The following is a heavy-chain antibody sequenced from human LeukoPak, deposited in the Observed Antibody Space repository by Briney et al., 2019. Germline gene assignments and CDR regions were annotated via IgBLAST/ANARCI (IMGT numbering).Heavy chain of an antibody. CDR3: AKDQIAGDSSGWIFDY. J-gene: IGHJ4*02. CDR1: GFTLSNYA. V-gene: IGHV3-23*01. CDR2: ISYTGGRT. Sequence: GASLRLSCAASGFTLSNYAMTWVRQAPGKGLEWVSSISYTGGRTNYADSVKGRFTISRDNSKNTLYLQMNSLRAEDTAVYYCAKDQIAGDSSGWIFDYWGQGTRVTVSS. D-gene: IGHD6-19*01.